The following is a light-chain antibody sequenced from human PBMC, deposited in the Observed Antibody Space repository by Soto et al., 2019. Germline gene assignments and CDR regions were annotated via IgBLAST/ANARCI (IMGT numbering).Light chain of an antibody. V-gene: IGLV2-23*01. J-gene: IGLJ2*01. Sequence: QSALTQPASVSGSPGQSITISCTGTSSDVGSSNLVSWYQQDPGKAPKLMIYEASERPSGVSDRFSGSRSGNTASLTISGLRAEDEADYYCCSYAGSSTSVVFGGGTQLTVL. CDR2: EAS. CDR1: SSDVGSSNL. CDR3: CSYAGSSTSVV.